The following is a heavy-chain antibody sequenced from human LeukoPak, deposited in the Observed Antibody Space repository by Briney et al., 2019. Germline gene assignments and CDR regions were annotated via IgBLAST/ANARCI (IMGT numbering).Heavy chain of an antibody. CDR2: NTGSGGST. Sequence: PGGSLRLSCAASGFTFDGSAMSWVRRAPGKGLEWVSANTGSGGSTYYVDSAKGRFTISRDNSKNTLYLQMNSLRAEDTAVYYCAKGCSGSFFCYWGQGTLVTVSS. J-gene: IGHJ4*02. D-gene: IGHD3-10*02. V-gene: IGHV3-23*01. CDR1: GFTFDGSA. CDR3: AKGCSGSFFCY.